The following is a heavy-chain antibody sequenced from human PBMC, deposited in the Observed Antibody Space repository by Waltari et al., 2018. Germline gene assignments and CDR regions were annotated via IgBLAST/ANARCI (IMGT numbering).Heavy chain of an antibody. D-gene: IGHD2-2*01. J-gene: IGHJ6*02. CDR3: ARMLGYQLLSYYYYGMDV. CDR2: INSDGSST. Sequence: VQLVESGGGLVQPGGSLRLSCAASGFTFSSYWMHWVRQAPGKGLVWVSRINSDGSSTSYADSVKGRFTISRDNAKNSLYLQMNSLRAEDTAVYYCARMLGYQLLSYYYYGMDVWGQGTTVTVSS. CDR1: GFTFSSYW. V-gene: IGHV3-74*01.